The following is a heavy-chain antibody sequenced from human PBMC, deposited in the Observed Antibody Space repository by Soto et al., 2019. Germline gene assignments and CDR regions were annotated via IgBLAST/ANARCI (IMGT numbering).Heavy chain of an antibody. CDR1: GGSISSSSYY. D-gene: IGHD3-9*01. CDR3: ARHRYYDIENWFDP. Sequence: QLQLQESGPGLVKPSETLSLTCTVSGGSISSSSYYWGWIRQPPGKGLEWIGSIYYSGSTYYNPSLKSRVTISVDTSKNQFSLKLSSVTAADTAVYYCARHRYYDIENWFDPWGQGTLVTVSS. CDR2: IYYSGST. J-gene: IGHJ5*02. V-gene: IGHV4-39*01.